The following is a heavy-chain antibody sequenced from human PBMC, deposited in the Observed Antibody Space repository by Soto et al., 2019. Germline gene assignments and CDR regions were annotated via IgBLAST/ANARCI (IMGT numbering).Heavy chain of an antibody. CDR1: GFTFSSYA. CDR2: ISYDGSNK. Sequence: QVQLVESGGGVVQPGRSLILSCAASGFTFSSYAMHWVRQAPGKGLVWVAVISYDGSNKYYADSVKGRFTISRDNSKNPLSLQMNSLRAEDTAVYYCARDLDWVVAQGGAYDIWRQGTMLTVSS. J-gene: IGHJ3*02. D-gene: IGHD2-15*01. V-gene: IGHV3-30-3*01. CDR3: ARDLDWVVAQGGAYDI.